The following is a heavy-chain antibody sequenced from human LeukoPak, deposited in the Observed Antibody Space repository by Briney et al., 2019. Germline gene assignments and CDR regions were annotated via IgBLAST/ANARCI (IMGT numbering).Heavy chain of an antibody. CDR1: GYTFTGYY. V-gene: IGHV1-2*02. D-gene: IGHD6-6*01. CDR2: INPNSGGT. Sequence: ASVKVSCKASGYTFTGYYMHWVRQAPGQGLEWMGWINPNSGGTNYAQKFQGRVTMTRDTSISTAYMELSRLRSDDTAVYYCARDSVAARPGWPDPWGQGTLVTVFS. J-gene: IGHJ5*02. CDR3: ARDSVAARPGWPDP.